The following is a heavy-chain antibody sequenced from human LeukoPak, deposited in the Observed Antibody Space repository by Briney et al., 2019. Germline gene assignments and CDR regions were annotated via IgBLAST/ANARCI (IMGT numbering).Heavy chain of an antibody. CDR2: SRNRANRYTT. V-gene: IGHV3-72*01. D-gene: IGHD1-1*01. CDR3: ARGSYNNGWRDMDQ. CDR1: GFTVSDHY. J-gene: IGHJ4*01. Sequence: PGGSLRLSCAASGFTVSDHYMDWVRQAPGKGLEWVGRSRNRANRYTTEYAASVKGRFTISRDDSQSSLFLQMNSLKTEDTAVYYCARGSYNNGWRDMDQWGHGTLVTVSS.